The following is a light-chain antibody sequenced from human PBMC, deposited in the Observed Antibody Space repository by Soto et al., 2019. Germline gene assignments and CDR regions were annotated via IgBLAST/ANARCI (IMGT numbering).Light chain of an antibody. CDR2: DAS. CDR3: QQRSIWPLT. J-gene: IGKJ4*01. Sequence: EIVLTQSPATLSLSPGERATLSCRATENLRTFLAWYQQKAGQAPRLLIYDASNRATGIPDRFSGSGSGTDFTLTISNLGPEDSAVYYCQQRSIWPLTFGGGTKVDIK. V-gene: IGKV3-11*01. CDR1: ENLRTF.